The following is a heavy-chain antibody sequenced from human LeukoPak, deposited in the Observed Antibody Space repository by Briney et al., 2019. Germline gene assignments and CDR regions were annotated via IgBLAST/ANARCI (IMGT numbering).Heavy chain of an antibody. J-gene: IGHJ6*02. CDR1: GGSISTYY. V-gene: IGHV4-4*07. Sequence: PSETLSLTCTVSGGSISTYYWSWIRQPAGKGLEWIGRIYTSGSTNYNPSLKSRVTMSVDTSKNQFSLKLSSVTAADTAVYYCARDVTVVPAAIHFYYGMDVWGQGTTVTVSS. CDR3: ARDVTVVPAAIHFYYGMDV. CDR2: IYTSGST. D-gene: IGHD2-2*01.